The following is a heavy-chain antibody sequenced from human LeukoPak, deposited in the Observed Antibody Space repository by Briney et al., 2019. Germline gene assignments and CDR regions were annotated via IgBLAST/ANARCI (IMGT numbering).Heavy chain of an antibody. CDR2: INHSGSA. V-gene: IGHV4-34*01. CDR1: GGSFSGYY. D-gene: IGHD3-22*01. Sequence: SETLSLTCAVYGGSFSGYYWSYIRQPPGKGLEWIGEINHSGSANYKPSLKSRVTISVDTSKNQFSLKLSSVTAADTAVYYCARGRRDSSGYYYRGRAFDIWGQGTMVTVSS. J-gene: IGHJ3*02. CDR3: ARGRRDSSGYYYRGRAFDI.